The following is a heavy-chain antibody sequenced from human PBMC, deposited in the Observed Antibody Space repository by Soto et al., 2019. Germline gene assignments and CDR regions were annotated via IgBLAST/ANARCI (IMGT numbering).Heavy chain of an antibody. CDR3: AKGGLGDSSGYVDAFDM. J-gene: IGHJ3*02. D-gene: IGHD3-22*01. CDR2: VTGSGGTT. Sequence: GGSLRLSCAASGFTFSSYAMSWVRQAPGKGLEWVSTVTGSGGTTYYAGSVKGRFTITRDDSKNTLYLQMNSLRAEDTAVYYCAKGGLGDSSGYVDAFDMWGQGTMVTVSS. V-gene: IGHV3-23*01. CDR1: GFTFSSYA.